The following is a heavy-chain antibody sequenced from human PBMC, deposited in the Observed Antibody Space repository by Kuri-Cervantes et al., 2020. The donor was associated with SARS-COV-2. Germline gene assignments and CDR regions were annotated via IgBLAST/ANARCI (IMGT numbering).Heavy chain of an antibody. CDR2: ISSNGGST. J-gene: IGHJ6*03. Sequence: GGSLRLSCAASGFTFSSYAMHWVRQAPGKGLEYVSAISSNGGSTYYANSVKGRFTISRDNSKNTLYLQMNSLRAEDTAVYYCAKVVSYRYYYYMDVWGKGTTVTVSS. D-gene: IGHD1-26*01. CDR1: GFTFSSYA. V-gene: IGHV3-64*01. CDR3: AKVVSYRYYYYMDV.